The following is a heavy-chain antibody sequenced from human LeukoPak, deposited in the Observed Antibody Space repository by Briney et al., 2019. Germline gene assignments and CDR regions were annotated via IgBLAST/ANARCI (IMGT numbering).Heavy chain of an antibody. V-gene: IGHV3-23*03. CDR2: IYSGGST. D-gene: IGHD1-1*01. CDR1: GFTFSSYA. Sequence: GGSLRLSCAASGFTFSSYAMSWVRQAPGKGLEWVSVIYSGGSTYYADSVKGRFTISRDNSKNTLYLQMNSLRAEDTAVYYCAKELERRNYYYYYMDVWGKGTTVTVSS. J-gene: IGHJ6*03. CDR3: AKELERRNYYYYYMDV.